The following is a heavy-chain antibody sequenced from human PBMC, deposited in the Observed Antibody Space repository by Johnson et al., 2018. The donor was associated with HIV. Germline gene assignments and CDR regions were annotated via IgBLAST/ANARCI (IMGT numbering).Heavy chain of an antibody. CDR1: GFTVSSNY. CDR3: AKTRLRFLEWYDAFDI. D-gene: IGHD3-3*01. J-gene: IGHJ3*02. CDR2: INSDGSST. Sequence: VQLVESGGGLVQPGGSLRLSCAASGFTVSSNYMSWVRQAPGKGLEWVSRINSDGSSTTYADSVKGRFTISRDNSKNTLYLQMNSLRAEDTAGYYCAKTRLRFLEWYDAFDIWGQGTMVTVSS. V-gene: IGHV3-66*01.